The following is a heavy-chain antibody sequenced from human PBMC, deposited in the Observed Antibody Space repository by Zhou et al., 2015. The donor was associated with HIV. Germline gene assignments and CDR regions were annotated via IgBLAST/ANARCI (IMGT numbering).Heavy chain of an antibody. J-gene: IGHJ6*03. CDR3: ARDPGSAVTYNYYYMDV. Sequence: QVQLVQSGAEVKKPGASVKVSCKGSGYIFTSYAMHWVRQAPGQRLEWMGWINAGNGNTQYSQKLQGRVTITRDTSASAAYMELSSLRSEDTAVYYCARDPGSAVTYNYYYMDVWGKGTTVTVSS. CDR1: GYIFTSYA. V-gene: IGHV1-3*01. CDR2: INAGNGNT. D-gene: IGHD4-17*01.